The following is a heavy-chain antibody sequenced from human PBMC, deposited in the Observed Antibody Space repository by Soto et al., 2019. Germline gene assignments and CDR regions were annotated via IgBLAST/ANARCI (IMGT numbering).Heavy chain of an antibody. CDR1: GYTFFSYA. V-gene: IGHV1-3*01. CDR3: AREGSGFHHYNFDALHI. Sequence: WASVKVSCKASGYTFFSYALHWVRQAPGERVEWMGWINAANGVTKYSQKFQGRVTITKDTSATTAYMELSSLRYEDTAIYYCAREGSGFHHYNFDALHIWGQGTMVTVSS. J-gene: IGHJ3*02. D-gene: IGHD2-15*01. CDR2: INAANGVT.